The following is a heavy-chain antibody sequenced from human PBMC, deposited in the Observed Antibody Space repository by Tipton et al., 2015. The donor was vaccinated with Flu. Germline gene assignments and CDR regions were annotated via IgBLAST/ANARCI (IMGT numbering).Heavy chain of an antibody. D-gene: IGHD3-22*01. J-gene: IGHJ4*02. CDR3: ARESDYYDSSGYYLDY. CDR2: IWYDGSNK. CDR1: GFTFSSYG. V-gene: IGHV3-33*01. Sequence: SLRLSCAASGFTFSSYGMHWVRQAPGKGLEWAAVIWYDGSNKYYADSVKGRFTISRDNSKNTLYLQMNSLRAEDTAVYYCARESDYYDSSGYYLDYWGQGTLVTVSS.